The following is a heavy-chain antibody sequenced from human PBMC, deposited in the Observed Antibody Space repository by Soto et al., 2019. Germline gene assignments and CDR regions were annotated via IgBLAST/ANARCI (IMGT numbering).Heavy chain of an antibody. V-gene: IGHV1-18*01. CDR3: ARSDCISTSCYVHWFDP. CDR1: GYTFTSYG. J-gene: IGHJ5*02. Sequence: ASVKVSCKASGYTFTSYGISWVRQAPGQGLEWMGWISAYNDNANNAQKLQGRVTMTTDTSTSAAYMELRSLRSDDTAVYYCARSDCISTSCYVHWFDPWGQGTLVTVSS. D-gene: IGHD2-2*01. CDR2: ISAYNDNA.